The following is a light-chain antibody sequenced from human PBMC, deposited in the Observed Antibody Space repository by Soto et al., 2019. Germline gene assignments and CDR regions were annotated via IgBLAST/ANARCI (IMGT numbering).Light chain of an antibody. CDR1: SSDIGAYKY. V-gene: IGLV2-14*01. CDR3: SSYTSSSTYV. J-gene: IGLJ1*01. CDR2: EVS. Sequence: QSALTQPASVSGSPGQSITISCTGTSSDIGAYKYVSWYQQHPGKAPKLVISEVSNRPSGVSDRLSGSKSGNTASLTISGLQAEDEADYYCSSYTSSSTYVFGVGTKVTVL.